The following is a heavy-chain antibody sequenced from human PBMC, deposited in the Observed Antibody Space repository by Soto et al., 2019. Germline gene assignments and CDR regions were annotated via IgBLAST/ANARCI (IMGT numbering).Heavy chain of an antibody. Sequence: QITLKESGPTLVKPTQPLTLTCTFSGFSLSTSGVGVVWIRQPPGKALEWLGIIYWDDDKRYSPSLKSRLTXTXYXXKIQVVLTRTNMDPVDTGTYYCAHNLVAGTSWFAPWGQGTLVTFSS. J-gene: IGHJ5*02. CDR2: IYWDDDK. D-gene: IGHD6-19*01. V-gene: IGHV2-5*02. CDR1: GFSLSTSGVG. CDR3: AHNLVAGTSWFAP.